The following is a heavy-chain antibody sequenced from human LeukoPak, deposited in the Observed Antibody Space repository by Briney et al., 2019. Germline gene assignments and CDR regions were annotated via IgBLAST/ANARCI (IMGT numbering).Heavy chain of an antibody. CDR1: GYTFTGYY. V-gene: IGHV1-2*02. CDR2: INPNSGGT. CDR3: AREGNVVFGSGNYLHWFDP. J-gene: IGHJ5*01. D-gene: IGHD3-10*01. Sequence: GASVKVSCKASGYTFTGYYIHWVRQAPGQGLEWMGWINPNSGGTNYAQKFQGRVTVTRDTSISTVYMELSRLTSDDTAVYYCAREGNVVFGSGNYLHWFDPWGQGTLITVSS.